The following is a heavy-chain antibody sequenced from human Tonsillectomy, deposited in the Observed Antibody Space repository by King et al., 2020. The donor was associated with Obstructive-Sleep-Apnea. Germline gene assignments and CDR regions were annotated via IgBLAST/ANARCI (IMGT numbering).Heavy chain of an antibody. CDR1: GGSISSGGYY. CDR3: ARSAPYYYASSGPFDY. CDR2: IYYSGST. D-gene: IGHD3-22*01. J-gene: IGHJ4*02. V-gene: IGHV4-31*03. Sequence: LQLQESGPGLVKPSQTLSLTCTVSGGSISSGGYYWSWIRQHPGKGLEWIGYIYYSGSTYYNPSLKSRVTISVDTSKNQFSLKLSALTAADTAVYYCARSAPYYYASSGPFDYWGQGTLVTVSS.